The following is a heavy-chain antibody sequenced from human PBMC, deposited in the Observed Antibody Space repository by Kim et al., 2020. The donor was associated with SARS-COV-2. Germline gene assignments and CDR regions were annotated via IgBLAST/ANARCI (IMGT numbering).Heavy chain of an antibody. CDR1: GFTFSSYA. D-gene: IGHD2-2*01. CDR2: ISYDGSNK. CDR3: ARGARYQKRGNDY. Sequence: GGSLRLSCAASGFTFSSYAMHWVRQAPGKGLEWVAVISYDGSNKYYADSVKGRFTISRDNSKNTLYLQMNSLRAEDTAVYYCARGARYQKRGNDYWGQGTLVTVSS. V-gene: IGHV3-30*04. J-gene: IGHJ4*02.